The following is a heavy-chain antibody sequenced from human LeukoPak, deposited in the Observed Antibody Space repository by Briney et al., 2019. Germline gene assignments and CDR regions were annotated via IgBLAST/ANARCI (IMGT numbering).Heavy chain of an antibody. V-gene: IGHV3-30-3*01. CDR2: ISYDGSNK. CDR3: VRDRSYSSGWYLLDY. CDR1: GFTFSSYA. Sequence: PGGSLRLSCAASGFTFSSYAMHWVRQAPGKGLEWVAVISYDGSNKYYADSVKGRFTISRDNSKNTLYLQMNSLRAEDTAVYYCVRDRSYSSGWYLLDYWGQGTLVTVSS. J-gene: IGHJ4*02. D-gene: IGHD6-19*01.